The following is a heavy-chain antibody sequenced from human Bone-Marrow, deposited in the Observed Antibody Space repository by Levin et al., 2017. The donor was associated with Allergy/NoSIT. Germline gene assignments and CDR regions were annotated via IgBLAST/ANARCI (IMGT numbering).Heavy chain of an antibody. CDR3: TGYDTSAYHFPFQY. V-gene: IGHV3-23*01. Sequence: GGSLRLSCAASGFIFRNYAMNWVRQAPGKGLEWVSQISGSGGNTHNADSVKGRFTIPRDNSKNTLYLQMNSLRVEDTAVYYCTGYDTSAYHFPFQYWGQATLATASS. CDR1: GFIFRNYA. CDR2: ISGSGGNT. D-gene: IGHD3-22*01. J-gene: IGHJ4*02.